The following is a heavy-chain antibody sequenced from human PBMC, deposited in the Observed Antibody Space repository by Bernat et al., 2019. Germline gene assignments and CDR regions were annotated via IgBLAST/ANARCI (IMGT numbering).Heavy chain of an antibody. CDR3: ARGSLTYGSGSSLNYYFDY. Sequence: QVQLVESGGGVVQPGRSLRLSCAASGFTFSSYCMHWVRQAPGKGLEWVSGIWYDGSNKYYADSVKGRFTISRDNSKNTLYLQMNSLRAEDTAVYYCARGSLTYGSGSSLNYYFDYWGQGTLVTVSS. J-gene: IGHJ4*02. V-gene: IGHV3-33*01. CDR2: IWYDGSNK. D-gene: IGHD3-10*01. CDR1: GFTFSSYC.